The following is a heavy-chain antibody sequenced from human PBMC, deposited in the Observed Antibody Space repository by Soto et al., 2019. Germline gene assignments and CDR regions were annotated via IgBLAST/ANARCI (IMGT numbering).Heavy chain of an antibody. J-gene: IGHJ6*02. CDR3: AKAVTTVRGIHPYSYGLDV. V-gene: IGHV3-23*01. CDR1: GFPFSSYV. CDR2: ISGGGGST. D-gene: IGHD3-10*01. Sequence: PGGSLRLSCAVSGFPFSSYVMTWVRQAPGKGLEWVSVISGGGGSTNYAESVKGRFTISRDNSENTLYLQMNSLRAEDTAVYYCAKAVTTVRGIHPYSYGLDVWGQGTRVTFSS.